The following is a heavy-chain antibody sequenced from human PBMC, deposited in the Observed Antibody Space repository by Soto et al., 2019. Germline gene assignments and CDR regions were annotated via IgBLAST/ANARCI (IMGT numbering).Heavy chain of an antibody. CDR2: IIPIFGTA. CDR1: GGTFSSYA. J-gene: IGHJ6*02. V-gene: IGHV1-69*13. CDR3: ARDQADRQTDYYYYYGMDV. Sequence: ASVKVSCKASGGTFSSYAISWVRQAPGQGLEWMGGIIPIFGTANYAQKFQGRVTITADESTSTAYMELSSLRSEDTAVYYCARDQADRQTDYYYYYGMDVWGQGTTVTVSS.